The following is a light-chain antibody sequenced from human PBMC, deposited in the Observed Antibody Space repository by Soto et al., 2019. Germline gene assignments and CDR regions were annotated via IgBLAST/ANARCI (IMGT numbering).Light chain of an antibody. V-gene: IGLV4-60*02. Sequence: QSVRTQSSSASAYLGSSVKLTCTLSSGHSSYIIAWHQQQPGKAPRYLMKLEGSGSYNKGSGVPDRFSGSSSGADRYLTISNLQFEDEADYYCETWDSNIWVFGGGTKLTVL. CDR1: SGHSSYI. CDR2: LEGSGSY. CDR3: ETWDSNIWV. J-gene: IGLJ3*02.